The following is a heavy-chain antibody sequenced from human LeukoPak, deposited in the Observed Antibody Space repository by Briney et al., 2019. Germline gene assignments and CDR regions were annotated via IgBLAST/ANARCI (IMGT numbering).Heavy chain of an antibody. CDR3: ARGGAGYCSSTSCHPYFDY. CDR2: IIPIFGTA. D-gene: IGHD2-2*01. Sequence: ASVKVSCKASGGTFSSYAISWVRQAPGQGLEWMGGIIPIFGTANYAQKFQGRVTITTDESTSTAYMELSSLRSEDTAVYYCARGGAGYCSSTSCHPYFDYWGQGTLATVSS. V-gene: IGHV1-69*05. J-gene: IGHJ4*02. CDR1: GGTFSSYA.